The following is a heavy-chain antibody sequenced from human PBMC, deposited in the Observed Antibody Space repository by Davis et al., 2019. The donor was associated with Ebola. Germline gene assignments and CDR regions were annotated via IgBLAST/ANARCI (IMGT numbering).Heavy chain of an antibody. CDR1: GFTFSSYA. V-gene: IGHV3-64*01. Sequence: GESLKISCAASGFTFSSYAMHWVRQAPGKGLEYVSAISSNGGSTYYANSVKGRFTISRDNSKNTLYLQMGSLRAEDMAVYYCARDLSPGISRSYPDYWGQGTLVTVSS. D-gene: IGHD1-26*01. CDR3: ARDLSPGISRSYPDY. J-gene: IGHJ4*02. CDR2: ISSNGGST.